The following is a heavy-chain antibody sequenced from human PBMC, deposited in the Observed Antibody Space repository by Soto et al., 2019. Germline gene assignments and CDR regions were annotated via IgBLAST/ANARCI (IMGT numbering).Heavy chain of an antibody. CDR2: IIPFFGTA. J-gene: IGHJ5*02. Sequence: QVQLVQSGAEVKKPGSSVTVSCKASGGTFSSYAISWVRRAPGQGLDGMGGIIPFFGTANYAQKFQGRVTMTADESTSTAYMALGSLRSEVTAVYYWARDHTYYYDGSGYDGKQYGENWFDPWRQGTLVTVSS. V-gene: IGHV1-69*01. D-gene: IGHD3-22*01. CDR1: GGTFSSYA. CDR3: ARDHTYYYDGSGYDGKQYGENWFDP.